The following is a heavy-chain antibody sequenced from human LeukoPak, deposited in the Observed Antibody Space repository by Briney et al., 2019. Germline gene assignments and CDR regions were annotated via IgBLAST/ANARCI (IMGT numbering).Heavy chain of an antibody. CDR1: GGSISSYY. CDR2: IYTSGST. J-gene: IGHJ5*02. D-gene: IGHD4-11*01. V-gene: IGHV4-4*07. CDR3: ARDGGGYDYSNQNWFDP. Sequence: SETLSLTCTVSGGSISSYYWSWIRQPAGKGLEWIGRIYTSGSTNYNPSLKSRVTMSVDTSKNQFSLKLSSVTAADTAVYYCARDGGGYDYSNQNWFDPWGQGTLVTVSS.